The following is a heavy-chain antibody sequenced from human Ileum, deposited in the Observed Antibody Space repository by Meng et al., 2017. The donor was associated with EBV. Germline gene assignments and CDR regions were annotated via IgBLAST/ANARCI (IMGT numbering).Heavy chain of an antibody. J-gene: IGHJ4*02. D-gene: IGHD6-19*01. V-gene: IGHV4-4*02. CDR2: IYHSGST. Sequence: QVRLKESGPGLVKPSGPLSLTCAVSGGSISSSNWWSWVRQPPGKGLEWIGEIYHSGSTNYNPSLKSRVTTSVDKSKNQFSLNLSSVTAADTAVYYCARVGQWLPIDYWGQGTLVTVSS. CDR3: ARVGQWLPIDY. CDR1: GGSISSSNW.